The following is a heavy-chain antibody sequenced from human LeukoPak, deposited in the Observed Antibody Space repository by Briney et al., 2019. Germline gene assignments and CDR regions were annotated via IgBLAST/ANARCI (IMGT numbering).Heavy chain of an antibody. CDR1: GFTFSSYT. V-gene: IGHV3-21*01. J-gene: IGHJ5*02. Sequence: PGGSLRLSCAASGFTFSSYTMNWVRLALGQGLEEFESISTGGSYIYYADTVKGRFIISRDNANDSLLLQMNSLRAEDTAMYYCARGGGSYYGAWGQGTLVTVSS. CDR2: ISTGGSYI. CDR3: ARGGGSYYGA. D-gene: IGHD1-26*01.